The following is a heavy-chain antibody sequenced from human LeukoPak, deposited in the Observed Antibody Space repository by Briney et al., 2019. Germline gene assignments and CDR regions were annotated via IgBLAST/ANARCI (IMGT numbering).Heavy chain of an antibody. V-gene: IGHV3-23*01. J-gene: IGHJ4*02. CDR1: GFTFSRHD. CDR2: ISGGGDTT. CDR3: ARGIPLDY. Sequence: GGSLRLSCVGSGFTFSRHDMRWVRQAPGKGPEWVSGISGGGDTTGYADSVKGRCTISRDNAKNSLYLQMNSLTAEDTAVYYCARGIPLDYWGQGTLVTVSS.